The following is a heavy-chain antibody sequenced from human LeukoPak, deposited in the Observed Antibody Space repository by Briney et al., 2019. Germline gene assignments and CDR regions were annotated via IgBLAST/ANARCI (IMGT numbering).Heavy chain of an antibody. D-gene: IGHD3-16*02. CDR1: GYTFTSYD. CDR3: ARVSVWGSYRYSAY. Sequence: ASVKVSCKASGYTFTSYDINWVRQATGQGLEWMGWMNPNSGNTAYAQKLQGRVTMTRNTSISTAYMELSSLRSEDTAVYYCARVSVWGSYRYSAYWGQGTLVTVSS. CDR2: MNPNSGNT. V-gene: IGHV1-8*01. J-gene: IGHJ4*02.